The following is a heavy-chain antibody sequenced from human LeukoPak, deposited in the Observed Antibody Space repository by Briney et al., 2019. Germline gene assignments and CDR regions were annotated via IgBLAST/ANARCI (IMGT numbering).Heavy chain of an antibody. D-gene: IGHD3-22*01. CDR3: ARAGDSIGYYYEVKYYFDY. CDR1: GFTFSSYS. Sequence: PGGSLRLSCAASGFTFSSYSMNWVRQAPGKGLEWVSSISSSSSYIYYADSVKGRFTISRDNAKNSLYLQMNSLRAEDTAVYYCARAGDSIGYYYEVKYYFDYWGQGTLVTVSS. J-gene: IGHJ4*02. CDR2: ISSSSSYI. V-gene: IGHV3-21*01.